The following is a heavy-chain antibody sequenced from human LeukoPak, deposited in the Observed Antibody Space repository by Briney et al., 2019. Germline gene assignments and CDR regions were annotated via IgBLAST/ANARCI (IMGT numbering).Heavy chain of an antibody. CDR2: ISGGGGYP. J-gene: IGHJ4*02. V-gene: IGHV3-23*01. CDR1: GFTFSGNV. Sequence: GGSLRLSCAASGFTFSGNVMNWIRHRTGKGLEWVSSISGGGGYPYYAASVKGWFTISRDNSKNTLYLRMHRRRGEDTGVDYCVLGAVDGYYFGHWGQGGLVTVYS. D-gene: IGHD6-19*01. CDR3: VLGAVDGYYFGH.